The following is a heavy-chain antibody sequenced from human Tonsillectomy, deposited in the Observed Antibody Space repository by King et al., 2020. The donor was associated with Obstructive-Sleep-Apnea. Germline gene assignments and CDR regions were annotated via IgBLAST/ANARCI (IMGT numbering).Heavy chain of an antibody. CDR1: GYSFTSHC. D-gene: IGHD4-17*01. CDR3: AAIVTTKYDY. V-gene: IGHV5-51*01. J-gene: IGHJ4*02. Sequence: VQLVESGAEVKKPGESLKISCKASGYSFTSHCIDWVRQIPGESLEWMGLIYPGGCYTRYSPSFQGQVTISVDKSISTAYIQWRSLKASDTAMYYCAAIVTTKYDYWGQGTLVTVSS. CDR2: IYPGGCYT.